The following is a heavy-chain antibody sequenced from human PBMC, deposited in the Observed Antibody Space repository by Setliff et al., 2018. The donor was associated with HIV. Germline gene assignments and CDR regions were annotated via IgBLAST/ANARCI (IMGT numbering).Heavy chain of an antibody. J-gene: IGHJ4*02. Sequence: SETLSLTCAVYGGSFNGYYRSWIRQPPGKGLEWIGEVIHSGSTNYNPSLKSRVTISVDTSKNQFSLKLSSVTAADTAGYYCARGMVRGLRWDSWGQGTLVTVSS. V-gene: IGHV4-34*01. CDR1: GGSFNGYY. CDR3: ARGMVRGLRWDS. D-gene: IGHD3-10*01. CDR2: VIHSGST.